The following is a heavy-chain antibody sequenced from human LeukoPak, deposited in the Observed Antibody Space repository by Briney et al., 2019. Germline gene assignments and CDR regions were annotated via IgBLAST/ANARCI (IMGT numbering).Heavy chain of an antibody. D-gene: IGHD3-3*01. CDR1: GGSISSHY. CDR2: IYYSGST. V-gene: IGHV4-59*04. J-gene: IGHJ4*02. Sequence: SETLSLTCTVSGGSISSHYWSWIRQPPGKGLEWIGCIYYSGSTYYNPSLKSRVTISVDTSKNQFSLKLSSVTAADTAVHYCARYALQDVEWLLGFDYWGQGTLVTVSS. CDR3: ARYALQDVEWLLGFDY.